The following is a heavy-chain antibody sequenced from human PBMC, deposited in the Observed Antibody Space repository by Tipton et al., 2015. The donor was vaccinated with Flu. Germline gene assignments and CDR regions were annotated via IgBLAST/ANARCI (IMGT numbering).Heavy chain of an antibody. J-gene: IGHJ4*02. CDR1: GFTFSSYG. CDR2: ISYDGSNK. V-gene: IGHV3-30*03. D-gene: IGHD5-12*01. Sequence: SLRLSCAASGFTFSSYGMHWVRQAPGKGLEWVAVISYDGSNKYYADSVKGRFTISRDNSKNTLYLQMNSLRPEDTAVYYCARDVSGYSGYVHWGQGTLVTVSS. CDR3: ARDVSGYSGYVH.